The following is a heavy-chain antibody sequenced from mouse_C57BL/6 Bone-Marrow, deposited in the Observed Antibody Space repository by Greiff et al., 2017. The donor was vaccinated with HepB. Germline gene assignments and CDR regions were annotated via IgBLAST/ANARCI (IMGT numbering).Heavy chain of an antibody. Sequence: VQLQQSGAELVRPGASVKLSCTASGFNIKDYYMHWVKQRPEQGLEWIGRIDPDDGDTEYAPKFQGKATMTADTASNTAYLQLSSLPAEDNAVYYCNAYGSKDYAMDYWGQGTSVTVSS. CDR1: GFNIKDYY. V-gene: IGHV14-1*01. CDR3: NAYGSKDYAMDY. CDR2: IDPDDGDT. D-gene: IGHD2-10*02. J-gene: IGHJ4*01.